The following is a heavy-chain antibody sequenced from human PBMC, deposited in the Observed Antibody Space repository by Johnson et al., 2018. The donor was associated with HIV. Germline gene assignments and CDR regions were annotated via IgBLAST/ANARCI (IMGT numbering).Heavy chain of an antibody. CDR3: AKDPGWFGEPGDAFDI. J-gene: IGHJ3*02. CDR1: GFTFSSYA. CDR2: ISGSGGST. V-gene: IGHV3-23*04. Sequence: MHLVESGGGLVKPGGSLRLSCAASGFTFSSYAMSWVRQAPGKGLEWVSAISGSGGSTYYADSVKGRFTISRDNSKNTLYLQMNSLRAEDTAVYYCAKDPGWFGEPGDAFDIRGQGTMVTVSS. D-gene: IGHD3-10*01.